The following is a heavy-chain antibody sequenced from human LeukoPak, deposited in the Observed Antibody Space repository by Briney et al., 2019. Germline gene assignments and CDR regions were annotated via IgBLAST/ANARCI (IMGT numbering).Heavy chain of an antibody. CDR3: ARAAVARRPLGY. Sequence: GASVKVSCKASGYTFTSYDINWVRQATGQGLEWMGWMNPNSGNTGYAQKFQGRVTMTRNTSISTAYMEPSSLRSEDTAVYYCARAAVARRPLGYWGQGTLVTVSS. D-gene: IGHD6-19*01. CDR1: GYTFTSYD. CDR2: MNPNSGNT. J-gene: IGHJ4*02. V-gene: IGHV1-8*01.